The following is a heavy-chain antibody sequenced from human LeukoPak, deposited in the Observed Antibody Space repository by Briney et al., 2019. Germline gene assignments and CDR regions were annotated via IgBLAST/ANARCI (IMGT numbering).Heavy chain of an antibody. CDR3: ASSSSWYRFSGRYFDS. CDR2: ISYDGSNK. J-gene: IGHJ4*02. D-gene: IGHD6-13*01. CDR1: GFTFSSYG. Sequence: GGSLRLSCAASGFTFSSYGMHWVRQAPGKGLEWVAVISYDGSNKYYADSVKGRFTISRDNSKNTLYLQMNSLRAEDTAVYYCASSSSWYRFSGRYFDSWGQGTLVTVSS. V-gene: IGHV3-30*03.